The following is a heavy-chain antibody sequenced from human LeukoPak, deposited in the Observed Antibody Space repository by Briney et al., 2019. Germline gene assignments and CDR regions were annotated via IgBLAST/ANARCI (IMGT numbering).Heavy chain of an antibody. V-gene: IGHV3-30*18. CDR2: ISYDGSNK. CDR3: AKGIVVVVAATRYYYYGMDV. D-gene: IGHD2-15*01. CDR1: GFTFSSYG. J-gene: IGHJ6*02. Sequence: GGSLRLSCAASGFTFSSYGMHWVRQAPGKGLEWVAVISYDGSNKYYADSVKGRFTISRDNSKNTLYLQMNSLRAEDTAVYYCAKGIVVVVAATRYYYYGMDVWGQGATVTVSS.